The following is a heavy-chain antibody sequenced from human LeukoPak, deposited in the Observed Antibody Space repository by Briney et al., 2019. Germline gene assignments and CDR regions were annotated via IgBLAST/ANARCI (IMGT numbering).Heavy chain of an antibody. Sequence: GESLKISCKGSGYSFTSYWIGWVRQMPGKGLEWMGIIYPGDSDTRYSLSFQGQVTISADKSISTAYLQWSSLKASDTAMYYCARYNEPVVVTAAFDIWGQGTMVTVSS. CDR2: IYPGDSDT. CDR3: ARYNEPVVVTAAFDI. CDR1: GYSFTSYW. D-gene: IGHD2-21*02. J-gene: IGHJ3*02. V-gene: IGHV5-51*01.